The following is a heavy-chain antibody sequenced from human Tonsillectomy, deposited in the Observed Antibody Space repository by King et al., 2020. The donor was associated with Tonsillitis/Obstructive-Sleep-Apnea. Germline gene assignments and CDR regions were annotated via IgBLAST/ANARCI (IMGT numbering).Heavy chain of an antibody. Sequence: DVQLVESGGGLVQPGRSLRLSCAASGFIFDDYAMHWVRQVPGKGLEWVSGISWNSGSIDYADSVRGRFTISRDSAKNSLYLQMNSLSAEDTALYYCAKDTTYAFWSGFDYWGQRTLVTVSS. V-gene: IGHV3-9*01. J-gene: IGHJ4*02. CDR3: AKDTTYAFWSGFDY. D-gene: IGHD3-3*01. CDR1: GFIFDDYA. CDR2: ISWNSGSI.